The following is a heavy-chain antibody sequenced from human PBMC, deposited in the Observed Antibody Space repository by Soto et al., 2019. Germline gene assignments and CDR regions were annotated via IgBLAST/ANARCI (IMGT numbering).Heavy chain of an antibody. CDR1: GYTFTDYY. CDR2: INPISGGT. J-gene: IGHJ4*02. CDR3: ARGGAGKDY. V-gene: IGHV1-2*02. Sequence: GASVKVSCKASGYTFTDYYIHWVRQAPGQGLEWMAWINPISGGTNYAQKFQGRVTMTRDTSIATTYMELSGLTSDDTAVYYCARGGAGKDYWGRGTLVTVS. D-gene: IGHD6-19*01.